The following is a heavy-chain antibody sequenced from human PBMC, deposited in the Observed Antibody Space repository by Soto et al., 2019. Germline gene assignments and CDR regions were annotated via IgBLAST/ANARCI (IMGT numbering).Heavy chain of an antibody. CDR1: GGSIRSSDYY. Sequence: QVQLQESGPGLMKSSQTLSLTCTVSGGSIRSSDYYWNWIRQPPGKGLEWIGYIFFSGSTDYNPSLASRVTISSDPSKNQYSRKMSSVAEAGTAVYYRVRLDYGDYAFDQWGQGTLVTVSS. V-gene: IGHV4-30-4*01. CDR2: IFFSGST. D-gene: IGHD4-17*01. CDR3: VRLDYGDYAFDQ. J-gene: IGHJ4*02.